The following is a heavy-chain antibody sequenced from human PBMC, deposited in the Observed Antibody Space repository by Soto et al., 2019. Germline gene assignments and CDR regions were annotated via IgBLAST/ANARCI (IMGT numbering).Heavy chain of an antibody. CDR2: ISGSGGAT. J-gene: IGHJ4*02. V-gene: IGHV3-23*01. Sequence: GGSLRLSCAASGFTFTSFAVSWVRQAPGKGLEWVSAISGSGGATYYADSVKGRFTVSRDNSRNTVYLQVDSLRVEDTAVYHCVKDLRQPIEVENNWGQGTLVTVSS. D-gene: IGHD3-22*01. CDR1: GFTFTSFA. CDR3: VKDLRQPIEVENN.